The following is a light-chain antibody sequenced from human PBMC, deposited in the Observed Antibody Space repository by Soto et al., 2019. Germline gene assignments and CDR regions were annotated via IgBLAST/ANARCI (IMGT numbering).Light chain of an antibody. V-gene: IGKV1-5*03. CDR3: QQYYSYPWT. J-gene: IGKJ1*01. CDR1: QSISNY. CDR2: KAS. Sequence: DIQMTQSPSSLSASVGDRVTITCRASQSISNYLNWYQQKPGKAPKLLIYKASKLESGVPSGFSGSGSGTDFTLTINSLQPDDFATYYCQQYYSYPWTFGQGTKVEIK.